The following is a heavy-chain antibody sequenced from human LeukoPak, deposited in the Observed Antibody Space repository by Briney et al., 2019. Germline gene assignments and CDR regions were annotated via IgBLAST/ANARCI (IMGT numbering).Heavy chain of an antibody. CDR3: ARGRLWVATITSDYYYYMDV. D-gene: IGHD5-24*01. J-gene: IGHJ6*03. CDR2: INPNSGGT. Sequence: GASVKVSCKASGYTFTGYYMHWVRQAPGQGLEWMGWINPNSGGTNYAQEFQGRVTMTRDTSISTAYMELSSLRSEDTAVYYCARGRLWVATITSDYYYYMDVWGKGTTVTVSS. V-gene: IGHV1-2*02. CDR1: GYTFTGYY.